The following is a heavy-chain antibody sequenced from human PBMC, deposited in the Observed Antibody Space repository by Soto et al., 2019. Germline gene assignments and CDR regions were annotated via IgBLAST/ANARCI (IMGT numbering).Heavy chain of an antibody. CDR1: GFTFNNYA. D-gene: IGHD2-15*01. CDR2: ISSTGGGT. J-gene: IGHJ4*02. V-gene: IGHV3-23*01. CDR3: AKGHDIVVVPTVDY. Sequence: GGSLRLSCAASGFTFNNYAMSWGSQAPGKGLEWVSGISSTGGGTYYADPVKGRFTISRDNSKNTLYLQMNNLRAGDTALYYCAKGHDIVVVPTVDYWGQGTLVTVSS.